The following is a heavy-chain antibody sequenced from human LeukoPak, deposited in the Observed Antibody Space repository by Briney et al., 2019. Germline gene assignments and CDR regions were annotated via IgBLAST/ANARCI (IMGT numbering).Heavy chain of an antibody. CDR3: ARVSMTTVNLWAFDI. J-gene: IGHJ3*02. V-gene: IGHV3-48*01. D-gene: IGHD4-17*01. CDR1: GGSISSSS. CDR2: ISSGSSTI. Sequence: ETLSLTCTVSGGSISSSSYYWGWIRQPPGKGLEWVSYISSGSSTIYYADSVKGRFTISRDNAKNSLYLQMNSLRAEDTAVYYCARVSMTTVNLWAFDIWGQGTMVTVSS.